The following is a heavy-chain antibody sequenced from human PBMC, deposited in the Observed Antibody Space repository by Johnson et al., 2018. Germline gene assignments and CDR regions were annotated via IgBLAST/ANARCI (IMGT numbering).Heavy chain of an antibody. J-gene: IGHJ6*03. V-gene: IGHV3-33*08. Sequence: QVQLVESGGDVVQXGGSLRLSCAASGFTFSSYSMNWVRQAPGKGLEWVAVIWYDGSNKYYADSVKGRFTISRDNSKNTLYLQMNSLRAEDTAVYYCARDRGKWDYLYYMDVWGKGTTVTVSS. CDR2: IWYDGSNK. CDR3: ARDRGKWDYLYYMDV. D-gene: IGHD1-26*01. CDR1: GFTFSSYS.